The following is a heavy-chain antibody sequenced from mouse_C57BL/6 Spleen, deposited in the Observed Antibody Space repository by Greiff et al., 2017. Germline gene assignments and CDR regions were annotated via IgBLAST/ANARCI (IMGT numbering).Heavy chain of an antibody. V-gene: IGHV1-82*01. D-gene: IGHD2-4*01. Sequence: VQVVESGPELVKPGASVKISCKASGYAFSSSWMNWVKQRPGKGLEWIGRIYPGDGDTNYNGKFKGKATLTADKSSSTAYMQLSSLTSEDSAVYFCARSLYYDYDETWFAYWGQGTLVTVSA. CDR1: GYAFSSSW. CDR2: IYPGDGDT. CDR3: ARSLYYDYDETWFAY. J-gene: IGHJ3*01.